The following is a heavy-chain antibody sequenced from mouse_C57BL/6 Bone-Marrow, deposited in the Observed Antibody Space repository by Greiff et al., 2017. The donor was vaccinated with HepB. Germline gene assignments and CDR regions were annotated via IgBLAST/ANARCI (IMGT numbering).Heavy chain of an antibody. CDR3: ARSSGIYYAMDY. Sequence: QVQLQQPGAELVKPGASVKMSCKASGYTFTSYGITWVKQRPGQGLEWIGDIYPGSGSTNYNEKFKSKATLTVDTSSSTAYMQLSSLTSEDSAVYYCARSSGIYYAMDYWGQGTSVTVSS. D-gene: IGHD3-1*01. V-gene: IGHV1-55*01. CDR1: GYTFTSYG. CDR2: IYPGSGST. J-gene: IGHJ4*01.